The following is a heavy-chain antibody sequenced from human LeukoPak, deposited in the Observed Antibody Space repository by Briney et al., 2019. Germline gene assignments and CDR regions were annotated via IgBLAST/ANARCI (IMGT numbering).Heavy chain of an antibody. CDR1: GGSISSYY. J-gene: IGHJ5*02. CDR2: IYTSGST. CDR3: ARDASIAAADDNWFDP. Sequence: SETLSLTCTVSGGSISSYYWSWIRQPAGKGLEWIGRIYTSGSTNYNPSLKSRVTMPVDTSKNQFSLKLSSVTAADTAVYYCARDASIAAADDNWFDPWGQGTTVTVSS. V-gene: IGHV4-4*07. D-gene: IGHD6-13*01.